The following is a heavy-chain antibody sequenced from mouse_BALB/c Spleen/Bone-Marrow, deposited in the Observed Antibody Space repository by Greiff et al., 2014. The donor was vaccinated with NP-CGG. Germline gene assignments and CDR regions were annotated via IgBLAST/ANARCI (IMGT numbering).Heavy chain of an antibody. CDR3: ARSRGDYVSSLAY. V-gene: IGHV3-8*02. CDR1: GDSITSGY. CDR2: ISSSGSA. J-gene: IGHJ2*01. Sequence: EVKLVESGPSLVKPSQTLSLTCSVTGDSITSGYWNWIRKFPGNKLEYMGYISSSGSAYYNPSLKSGISITRDTSKNQYYLQLNAVTTEDTATYYCARSRGDYVSSLAYWGQGTPLTVSS. D-gene: IGHD1-1*02.